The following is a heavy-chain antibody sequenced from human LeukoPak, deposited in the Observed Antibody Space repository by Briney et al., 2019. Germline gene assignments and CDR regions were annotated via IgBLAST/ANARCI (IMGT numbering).Heavy chain of an antibody. CDR2: VYSGGDT. J-gene: IGHJ4*02. CDR3: VLKVRFDY. V-gene: IGHV3-53*01. D-gene: IGHD2-15*01. Sequence: GGSLRLSCAASGFTVSSNYMTWIRQAPGERLEWVSIVYSGGDTYYADSVKGRFTMSRDNSKNMLYLQMNSLRAEGTAVYYCVLKVRFDYWGQGTLVTVSS. CDR1: GFTVSSNY.